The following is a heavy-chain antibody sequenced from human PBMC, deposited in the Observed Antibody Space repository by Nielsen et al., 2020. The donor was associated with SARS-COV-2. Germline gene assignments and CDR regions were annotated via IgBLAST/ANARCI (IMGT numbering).Heavy chain of an antibody. D-gene: IGHD1-26*01. CDR1: GGSISSYY. J-gene: IGHJ4*02. Sequence: SETLSLTCTVSGGSISSYYWSWIRQPPGKGLEWIGYIYYSGSTNYNPSLKSRVTISVDTSKNQFSLKLSSVTAADTAVYYCARALVGYDYWGQGTLVTVSS. V-gene: IGHV4-59*01. CDR3: ARALVGYDY. CDR2: IYYSGST.